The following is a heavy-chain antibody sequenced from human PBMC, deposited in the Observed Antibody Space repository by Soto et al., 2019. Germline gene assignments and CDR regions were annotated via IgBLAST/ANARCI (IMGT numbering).Heavy chain of an antibody. V-gene: IGHV4-34*01. J-gene: IGHJ6*04. Sequence: QVQLQQWGAGLLKPSETLSLTCAVYGGSFSGYYWSWIRQPPGKGLEWIGEINHSGSPNYNPSLKCRVTISVDTSKNQFSLKLSSVTAADTAVYYCARGKSQDSVVVSPNSREDVWGKGTTVTVSS. CDR2: INHSGSP. CDR1: GGSFSGYY. CDR3: ARGKSQDSVVVSPNSREDV. D-gene: IGHD2-2*01.